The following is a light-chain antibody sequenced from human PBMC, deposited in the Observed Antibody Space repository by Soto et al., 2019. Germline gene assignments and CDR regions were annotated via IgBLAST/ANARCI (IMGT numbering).Light chain of an antibody. CDR1: QSVKSS. V-gene: IGKV3-15*01. J-gene: IGKJ3*01. Sequence: EIVMTQSPATLSVSPGERATLSCRASQSVKSSLAWYQHKPGQLPRLLIYGASTRATGVPLRFSGSGSGTDFTLTISSLQAEDVAVYYCQHYDNTPPSVTFGPGTKVDIK. CDR3: QHYDNTPPSVT. CDR2: GAS.